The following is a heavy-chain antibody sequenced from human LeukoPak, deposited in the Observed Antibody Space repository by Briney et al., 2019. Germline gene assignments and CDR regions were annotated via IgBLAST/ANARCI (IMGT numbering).Heavy chain of an antibody. CDR1: GGSISSYY. V-gene: IGHV4-59*01. Sequence: ASETLSLTCTVSGGSISSYYWSWIRQPPGKGLEWIGYIYYSGSTNYNPSLKSRVTISVDTSKNQFSLKLSSVTAAGTAVYYCAGEVSGFDYWGQGTLVTVSS. D-gene: IGHD1-26*01. J-gene: IGHJ4*02. CDR2: IYYSGST. CDR3: AGEVSGFDY.